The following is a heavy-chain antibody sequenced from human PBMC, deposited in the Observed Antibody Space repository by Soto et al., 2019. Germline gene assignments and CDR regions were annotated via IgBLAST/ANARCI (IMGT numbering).Heavy chain of an antibody. CDR2: IIPIFGTA. D-gene: IGHD3-22*01. CDR1: GGTFSSYA. J-gene: IGHJ4*02. Sequence: SVKVSCKASGGTFSSYAISWVRQAPGQGLEWMGGIIPIFGTANYAQKFQGRVTITADESTSTAYMELSSLRSEDTAVYYCARAHYYDSSGYYRLDYWGQGTLVTVSS. CDR3: ARAHYYDSSGYYRLDY. V-gene: IGHV1-69*13.